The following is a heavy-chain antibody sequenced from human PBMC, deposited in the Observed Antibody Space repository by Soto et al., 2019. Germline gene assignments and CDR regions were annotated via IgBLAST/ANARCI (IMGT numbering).Heavy chain of an antibody. CDR1: GYTFTSYV. CDR2: ISAYNGNT. CDR3: ARRDTEVVPAAMDYYYYYMDV. Sequence: ASVKVSCKASGYTFTSYVISWVRQAPGQGLEWMGWISAYNGNTNYAQKLQGRVTMTTDTSTSTAYMELRSLRSDDTAVYYCARRDTEVVPAAMDYYYYYMDVWGKGTTVTVSS. D-gene: IGHD2-2*01. V-gene: IGHV1-18*01. J-gene: IGHJ6*03.